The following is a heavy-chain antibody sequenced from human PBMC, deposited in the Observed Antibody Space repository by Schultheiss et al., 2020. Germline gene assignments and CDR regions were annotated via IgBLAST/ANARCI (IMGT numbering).Heavy chain of an antibody. Sequence: SQTLSLTCAVYGGSFSGYYWSWIRQPPGKGLEWIGEINHSGSTNYNPSLKSRVTISVDTSKNQFSLKLSSVTAADTAVYYCARAPITMVRGFDPWGKGTLVTVSS. J-gene: IGHJ5*02. D-gene: IGHD3-10*01. CDR2: INHSGST. CDR1: GGSFSGYY. CDR3: ARAPITMVRGFDP. V-gene: IGHV4-34*01.